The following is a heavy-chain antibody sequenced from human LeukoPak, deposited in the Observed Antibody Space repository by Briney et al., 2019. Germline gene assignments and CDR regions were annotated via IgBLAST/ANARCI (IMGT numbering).Heavy chain of an antibody. CDR1: GFTFSSYW. CDR3: ARRQQWPNRPTFDP. Sequence: GGSLRLSCAAPGFTFSSYWMHWVRQAPGKGLVWVSRINSDGSSTSYADSVKGRFTISRDNAKNTLYLQMNSLRAEDTAVYYCARRQQWPNRPTFDPWGQGTLVTVSS. D-gene: IGHD6-19*01. J-gene: IGHJ5*02. V-gene: IGHV3-74*01. CDR2: INSDGSST.